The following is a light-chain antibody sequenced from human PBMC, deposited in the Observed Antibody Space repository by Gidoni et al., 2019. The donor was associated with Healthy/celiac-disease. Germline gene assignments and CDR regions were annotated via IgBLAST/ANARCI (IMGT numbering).Light chain of an antibody. J-gene: IGKJ2*01. CDR2: KAS. CDR3: QQYNSLVT. V-gene: IGKV1-5*03. Sequence: DIQMTQSPSTLSASVGDRVTITCRASQSISSWLAWYQQKPGKAPKLLIYKASSLESGVPSRVSGSGSGTEFTLTISSLQPDDFATYYCQQYNSLVTFGQGTKLEIK. CDR1: QSISSW.